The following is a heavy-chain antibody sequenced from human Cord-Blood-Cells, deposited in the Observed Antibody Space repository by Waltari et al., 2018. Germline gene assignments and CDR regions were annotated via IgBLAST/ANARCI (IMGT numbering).Heavy chain of an antibody. Sequence: QVQLVQSGAEVKKPGASVKVSCKVSGYTLTELSMHWVRQAPGKGLEWMGGFDPEDGETIYAQKFQGRVTMTEDTSTDTAYMELSSLRSEDTAVYYCATDLKFGGRGTSCCNWFDPWGQGTLVTVSP. J-gene: IGHJ5*02. CDR2: FDPEDGET. D-gene: IGHD2-2*01. V-gene: IGHV1-24*01. CDR3: ATDLKFGGRGTSCCNWFDP. CDR1: GYTLTELS.